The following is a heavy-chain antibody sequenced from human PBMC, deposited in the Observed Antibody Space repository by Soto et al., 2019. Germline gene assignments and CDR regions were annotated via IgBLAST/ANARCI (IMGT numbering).Heavy chain of an antibody. V-gene: IGHV3-30*01. CDR2: ISFDSSEI. J-gene: IGHJ4*02. D-gene: IGHD3-3*01. CDR3: AIARVADSSLDH. Sequence: GSLRLSCVGSVFTFSNNAMHWVRQAPGKGLEWVAFISFDSSEIHYADSVKGRFTTSRDNPRNTLFLHVNSPRADDTAVYYCAIARVADSSLDHWGQGTLVTVSS. CDR1: VFTFSNNA.